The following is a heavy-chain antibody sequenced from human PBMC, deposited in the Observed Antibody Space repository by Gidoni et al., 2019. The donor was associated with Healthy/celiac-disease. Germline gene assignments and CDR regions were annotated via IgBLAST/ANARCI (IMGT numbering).Heavy chain of an antibody. Sequence: QVQLQQWGAGLLKPSETLSLTCAVYGGSFSGYYWSWIRQPPGKGLEWIGEINHSGSTNYNPSLKSRVTISVDTSKNQFSLKLSSVTAADTAVYYCARVRGGRRRALEYSSSAGGFDPWGQGTLVTVSS. CDR1: GGSFSGYY. D-gene: IGHD6-6*01. CDR2: INHSGST. J-gene: IGHJ5*02. V-gene: IGHV4-34*01. CDR3: ARVRGGRRRALEYSSSAGGFDP.